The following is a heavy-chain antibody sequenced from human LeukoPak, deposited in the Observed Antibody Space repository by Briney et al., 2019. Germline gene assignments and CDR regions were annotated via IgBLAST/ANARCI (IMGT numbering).Heavy chain of an antibody. V-gene: IGHV1-69*13. CDR1: GGTFSSYA. Sequence: ASVKVSCKASGGTFSSYAINWVRQAPGQGLEWMGGIIPIFGTANYAQKFQGRVTITADESTSTAYMELSSLRSEDTAVYYCARGYSGYRNDYWGQGTLVTVSP. CDR3: ARGYSGYRNDY. J-gene: IGHJ4*02. D-gene: IGHD5-12*01. CDR2: IIPIFGTA.